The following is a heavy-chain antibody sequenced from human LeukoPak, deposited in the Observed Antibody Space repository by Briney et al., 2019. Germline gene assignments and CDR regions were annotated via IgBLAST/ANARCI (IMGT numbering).Heavy chain of an antibody. J-gene: IGHJ3*01. D-gene: IGHD3-10*01. V-gene: IGHV5-51*01. CDR1: GYRFTDYW. CDR2: IYPGDSDS. CDR3: ARHRVRGAEDDVFDL. Sequence: GESLKISCKGSGYRFTDYWIAWVRQMPGKGLEWMGIIYPGDSDSRYSPSFQGQVTFSADRSISTAYLQWSSLKASDTAMYYCARHRVRGAEDDVFDLWGQGTMVTVSA.